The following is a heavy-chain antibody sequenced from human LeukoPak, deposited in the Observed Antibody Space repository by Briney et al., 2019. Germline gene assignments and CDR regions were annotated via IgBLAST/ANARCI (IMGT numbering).Heavy chain of an antibody. Sequence: SETLSLTCTVSGGSISSYYWSWIRQSPGKGLECIGYIHYTGSTNYNPSLKSRVTISVDTSKNQFSLKLSSVTAADTAMYYCAREVAVVPGAFDIWGQGTMVTVSS. CDR1: GGSISSYY. CDR2: IHYTGST. J-gene: IGHJ3*02. V-gene: IGHV4-59*01. CDR3: AREVAVVPGAFDI. D-gene: IGHD5-12*01.